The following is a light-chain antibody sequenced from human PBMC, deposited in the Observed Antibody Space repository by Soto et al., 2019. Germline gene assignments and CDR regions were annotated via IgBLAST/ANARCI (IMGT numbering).Light chain of an antibody. Sequence: QSALTQPASVSGSPGQSITISCTGTSNDIGGHKHVSWYQQHPGNSPKLIIYEVTERPSGVSNRFSASKSGTTASLTISGLQAEDEADYYCCSYAGIITWVCGGGTKLTVL. CDR2: EVT. J-gene: IGLJ3*02. CDR3: CSYAGIITWV. CDR1: SNDIGGHKH. V-gene: IGLV2-23*02.